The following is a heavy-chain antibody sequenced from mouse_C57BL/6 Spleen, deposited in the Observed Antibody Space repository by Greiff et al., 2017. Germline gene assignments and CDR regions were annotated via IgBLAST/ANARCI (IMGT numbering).Heavy chain of an antibody. CDR1: GYTFPDYY. CDR3: ARGVVAPYYCDY. V-gene: IGHV1-19*01. CDR2: INPYNGGT. J-gene: IGHJ2*01. D-gene: IGHD1-1*01. Sequence: EVQLQQSGPVLVKPGASVKMSCKASGYTFPDYYMNWVKQSHGKSLEWIGVINPYNGGTSYNQKFKGQATLTVDKSSSTAYMELNSLTSEDSSVYYGARGVVAPYYCDYWGQGTTLTVSS.